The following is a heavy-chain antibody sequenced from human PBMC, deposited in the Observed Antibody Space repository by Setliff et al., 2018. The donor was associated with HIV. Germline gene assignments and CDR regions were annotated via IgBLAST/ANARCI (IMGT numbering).Heavy chain of an antibody. CDR2: MNPSSGKT. D-gene: IGHD3-3*01. Sequence: ASVKVSCKASGYSFISHDINWVRQATGQGPERMGWMNPSSGKTGYAEKFQGRITMTRNTSTSTAYMEMSSLRSEDTAVYYCARITSRITIFAYWGQGTLVTVSS. V-gene: IGHV1-8*01. CDR3: ARITSRITIFAY. CDR1: GYSFISHD. J-gene: IGHJ4*02.